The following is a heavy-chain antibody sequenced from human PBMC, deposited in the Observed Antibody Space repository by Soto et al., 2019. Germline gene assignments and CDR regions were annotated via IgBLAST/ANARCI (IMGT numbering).Heavy chain of an antibody. J-gene: IGHJ4*02. CDR3: ARRWGTTFDY. CDR2: IYYSGST. Sequence: SETLSLTCTVSGGSISSSSYYWGWIRQPPGKGLEWIGYIYYSGSTNYNPSLKSRVTISVDTSKNQFSLKLSSVTAADTAVYHCARRWGTTFDYWGQGTLVTVSS. CDR1: GGSISSSSYY. V-gene: IGHV4-61*05. D-gene: IGHD3-16*01.